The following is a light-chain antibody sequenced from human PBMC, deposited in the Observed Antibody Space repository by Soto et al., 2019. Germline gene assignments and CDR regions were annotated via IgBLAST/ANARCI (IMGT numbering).Light chain of an antibody. J-gene: IGKJ3*01. CDR3: QQYGSSFT. CDR2: GAS. V-gene: IGKV3-20*01. CDR1: QSVSSSY. Sequence: EIVLTQSPGTLSLSPGESATLSCRASQSVSSSYLAWYQQKPGQALRLLIYGASSRATSIPDRCSGRGSGTVFTFTISRLEPEDFTVYYCQQYGSSFTFGPGTKVYIK.